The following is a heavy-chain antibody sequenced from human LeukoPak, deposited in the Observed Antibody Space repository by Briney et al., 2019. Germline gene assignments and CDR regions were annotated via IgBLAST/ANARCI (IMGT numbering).Heavy chain of an antibody. J-gene: IGHJ4*02. CDR2: IWFGGGNK. D-gene: IGHD4-23*01. V-gene: IGHV3-33*01. CDR1: GFTFSNYA. Sequence: PGGSLRLSCAASGFTFSNYAMHWVRQTPGKGLEWVAIIWFGGGNKYYADSVKGRFTISRDNSKNTLYLQMDSLRADDTAVYFCARGYGGNSGYLDYWGQGTLITVSS. CDR3: ARGYGGNSGYLDY.